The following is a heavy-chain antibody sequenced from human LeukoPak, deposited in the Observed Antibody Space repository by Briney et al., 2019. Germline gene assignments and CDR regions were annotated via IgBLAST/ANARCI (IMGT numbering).Heavy chain of an antibody. J-gene: IGHJ3*02. V-gene: IGHV4-31*11. CDR1: ADSINSRNW. Sequence: PSETLSLTCAVSADSINSRNWWSWIRQHPGKGLEWIGYIYYSGSTYYNPSRKSRVTISVDTSKNQFSLRLSSVTAADTAVYYCARDRDYRGRAFDIWGQGTMVTVSS. CDR2: IYYSGST. CDR3: ARDRDYRGRAFDI. D-gene: IGHD4-11*01.